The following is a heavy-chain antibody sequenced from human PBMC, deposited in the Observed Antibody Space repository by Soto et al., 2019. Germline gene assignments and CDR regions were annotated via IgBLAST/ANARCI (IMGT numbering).Heavy chain of an antibody. Sequence: LRLSCAAFGLTISGKKYVAWVRQAPGKGLEWVSALYDVDGSFYADSVKGRFTTSSDSSKTTVYLQMNDLRPDDTAVYYCATWHEREHAYDVWGQGTTVTVS. CDR3: ATWHEREHAYDV. CDR2: LYDVDGS. V-gene: IGHV3-53*01. CDR1: GLTISGKKY. D-gene: IGHD1-1*01. J-gene: IGHJ3*01.